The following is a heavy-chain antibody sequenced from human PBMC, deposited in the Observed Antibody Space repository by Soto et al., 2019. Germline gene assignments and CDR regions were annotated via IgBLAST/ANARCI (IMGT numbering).Heavy chain of an antibody. J-gene: IGHJ4*02. CDR3: ARDRGHYYDSSVFDY. CDR1: GYTFTGYY. V-gene: IGHV1-2*04. CDR2: INPNSGGT. Sequence: SVKVSCKASGYTFTGYYMHWVRQAPGQGLEWMGWINPNSGGTNYAQKFQGWVTMTRDTSISTAYMELSRLRSDDTAVYYCARDRGHYYDSSVFDYWGQGTLVTVSS. D-gene: IGHD3-22*01.